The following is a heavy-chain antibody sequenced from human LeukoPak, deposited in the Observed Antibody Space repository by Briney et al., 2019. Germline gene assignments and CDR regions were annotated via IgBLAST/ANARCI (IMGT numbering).Heavy chain of an antibody. V-gene: IGHV4-38-2*02. Sequence: SETLSLTCAVSGYSISSGYYWGWIRQPPGKGLGWIGSIYHSGSTYYNPSLKSRDTISVDTSKNQFSLKLSSVPAADTAVYYCARDAYYYGSGSYYNNWGQGTLVTVSS. D-gene: IGHD3-10*01. CDR3: ARDAYYYGSGSYYNN. CDR2: IYHSGST. CDR1: GYSISSGYY. J-gene: IGHJ4*02.